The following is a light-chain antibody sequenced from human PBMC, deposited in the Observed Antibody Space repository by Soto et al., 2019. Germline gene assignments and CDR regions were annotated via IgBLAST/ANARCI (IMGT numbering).Light chain of an antibody. Sequence: QSVLTQSPSASASLGASVKLTCTLSSGHSNYAIAWHQQQPEKGPRYLMXXXXDXSHSKGDGIXXXXXXXXXXAXXXLXISSLQSEDEADYYCQTWGTGIVIFGGGTKLTVL. J-gene: IGLJ2*01. CDR2: XXXDXSH. CDR1: SGHSNYA. V-gene: IGLV4-69*01. CDR3: QTWGTGIVI.